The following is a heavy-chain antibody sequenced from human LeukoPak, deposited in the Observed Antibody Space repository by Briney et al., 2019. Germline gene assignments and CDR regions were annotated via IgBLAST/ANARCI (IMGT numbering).Heavy chain of an antibody. Sequence: SETLSLTCTVYGGSLSNYFWSWIRQAPGKGLEWIGEIKPGGITNYNPSLKSRVTISLDTSKNQLSLKLISATAADTAMYYCARSGLRFLEWLLFIDYWGQGTLVTVSS. D-gene: IGHD3-3*01. J-gene: IGHJ4*02. CDR2: IKPGGIT. V-gene: IGHV4-34*01. CDR1: GGSLSNYF. CDR3: ARSGLRFLEWLLFIDY.